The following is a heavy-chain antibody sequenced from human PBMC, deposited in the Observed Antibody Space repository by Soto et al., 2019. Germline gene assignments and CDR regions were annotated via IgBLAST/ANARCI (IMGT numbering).Heavy chain of an antibody. Sequence: DYYWSWIRQPPGKGLEWIGYIYYSGSTYYNPSLKSRVTISVDTSKNQFSLKLSSVTAADTAVYYCASAHYYDSSAYRRWGQGTLVTSPQ. CDR1: DYY. CDR2: IYYSGST. D-gene: IGHD3-22*01. J-gene: IGHJ4*02. V-gene: IGHV4-30-4*01. CDR3: ASAHYYDSSAYRR.